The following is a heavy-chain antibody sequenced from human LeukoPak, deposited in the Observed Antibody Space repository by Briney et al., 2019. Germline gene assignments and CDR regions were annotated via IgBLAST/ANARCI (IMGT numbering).Heavy chain of an antibody. CDR3: ARVAQGLTGTTVPPNYFDY. CDR1: GYSISSGYY. Sequence: SETLSLTCTVSGYSISSGYYWGWIRQPPGKGLEWIGSIYHSGSTCYNPSLKSRVTISVDTSKNQFSLKLSSVTAADTAVYYCARVAQGLTGTTVPPNYFDYWGQGTLVTVSS. D-gene: IGHD1-7*01. J-gene: IGHJ4*02. CDR2: IYHSGST. V-gene: IGHV4-38-2*02.